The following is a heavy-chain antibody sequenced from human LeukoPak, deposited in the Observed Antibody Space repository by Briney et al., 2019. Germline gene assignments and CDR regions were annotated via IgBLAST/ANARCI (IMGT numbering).Heavy chain of an antibody. CDR1: GYTFTDYY. D-gene: IGHD1-26*01. CDR3: ATGGGIVGATH. Sequence: APVKVSCKVSGYTFTDYYMHWVQQAPGKGLEWMGLVDPEDGETIYAERFQGRVTITADTSTDTAYMELSSLRSEDTAVYYCATGGGIVGATHWGQGTLVTVSS. CDR2: VDPEDGET. V-gene: IGHV1-69-2*01. J-gene: IGHJ4*02.